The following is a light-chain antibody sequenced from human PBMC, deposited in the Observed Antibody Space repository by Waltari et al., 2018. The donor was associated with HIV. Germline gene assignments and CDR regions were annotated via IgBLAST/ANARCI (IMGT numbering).Light chain of an antibody. J-gene: IGLJ2*01. CDR1: SSNLGRNY. CDR3: AAWDDNLSGL. V-gene: IGLV1-47*01. CDR2: RNN. Sequence: QSVLTPPPSASGTPGQRVTISCSGSSSNLGRNYVCWYQQLPGTAPKLLIYRNNQRPSGVPDRFSGSKSGTSASLAISGLRSEDEGDYYCAAWDDNLSGLFGGGTKLTVL.